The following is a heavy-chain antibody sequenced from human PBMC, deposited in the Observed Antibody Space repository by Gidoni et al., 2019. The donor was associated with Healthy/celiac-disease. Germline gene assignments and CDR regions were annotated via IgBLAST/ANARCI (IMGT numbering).Heavy chain of an antibody. D-gene: IGHD6-19*01. Sequence: QVQLQASGPGLVTPSETLSLTCTVSGGSISSYYWSWIRQPAGKGLEWIGRIYTSGSTNYNPSLKRRVTMSVDTSKNQFSLKLSSVTAADTAVYYCARGSYSSGWYPTDYYYYGMDVWGQGTTVTVSS. J-gene: IGHJ6*02. CDR1: GGSISSYY. CDR3: ARGSYSSGWYPTDYYYYGMDV. CDR2: IYTSGST. V-gene: IGHV4-4*07.